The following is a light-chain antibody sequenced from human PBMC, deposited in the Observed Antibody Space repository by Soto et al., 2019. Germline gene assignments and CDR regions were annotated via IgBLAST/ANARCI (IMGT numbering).Light chain of an antibody. CDR2: EVS. CDR3: SSYTTSNTPVV. Sequence: QSALIQPASVSGSPGQSITISCTGTSSDVGAYNYVSWYQQHPGKAPKLMIYEVSNRPSGVSNRFSGSKSGNTASLTISGLQAEDEADYYCSSYTTSNTPVVFGGGTKLTVL. V-gene: IGLV2-14*01. CDR1: SSDVGAYNY. J-gene: IGLJ3*02.